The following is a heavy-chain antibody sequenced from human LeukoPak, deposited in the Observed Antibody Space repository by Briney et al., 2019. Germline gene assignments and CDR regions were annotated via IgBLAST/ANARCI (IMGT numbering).Heavy chain of an antibody. Sequence: SETLSLTCGVSGGSSGGFYWSWLRQPPGKGLEWIAEINHNRQTHYNPSLESRVTISTDTSKNQVSLNLTSVTAADTAVYYCARLSGSPWCWGQGTLVTVSS. CDR1: GGSSGGFY. V-gene: IGHV4-34*01. J-gene: IGHJ4*02. CDR3: ARLSGSPWC. D-gene: IGHD2-8*02. CDR2: INHNRQT.